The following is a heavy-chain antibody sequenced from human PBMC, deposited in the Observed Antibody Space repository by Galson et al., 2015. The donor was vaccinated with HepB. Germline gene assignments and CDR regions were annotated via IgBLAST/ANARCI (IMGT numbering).Heavy chain of an antibody. V-gene: IGHV1-18*01. CDR2: ISAYNGNT. CDR1: GYTFTSYG. J-gene: IGHJ6*02. Sequence: SVKVSCKASGYTFTSYGISWVRQAPGQGLEWMGWISAYNGNTNYAQKLQGRVTMTTHTSTSTAYMELRSLRSDDTAVYYCARYNWNDGIFCSWFGELANYYYYYGMDVRGQGTTVTVSS. D-gene: IGHD1-1*01. CDR3: ARYNWNDGIFCSWFGELANYYYYYGMDV.